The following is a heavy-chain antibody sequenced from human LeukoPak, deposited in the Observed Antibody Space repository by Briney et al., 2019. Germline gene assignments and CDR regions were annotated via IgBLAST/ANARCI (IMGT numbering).Heavy chain of an antibody. CDR3: ARGGGFSYGDRYYYYYMDV. CDR1: GGTFSTYA. CDR2: IIPIFGSA. J-gene: IGHJ6*03. Sequence: SVKVSCKASGGTFSTYAITWVRQAPGQGLEWMGGIIPIFGSANYAQKFQGRVTITADESTNTAYMELSSLRSEDTAVYYCARGGGFSYGDRYYYYYMDVWGKGTTVTISS. V-gene: IGHV1-69*13. D-gene: IGHD5-18*01.